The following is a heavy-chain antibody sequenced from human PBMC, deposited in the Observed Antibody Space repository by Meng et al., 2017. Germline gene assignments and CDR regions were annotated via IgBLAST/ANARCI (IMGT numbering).Heavy chain of an antibody. CDR1: GYTFTSYA. D-gene: IGHD6-13*01. CDR3: ARGYSSSWYSLLPPHYYYYGMDV. J-gene: IGHJ6*02. CDR2: INTNTGNP. Sequence: ASVKVSCKASGYTFTSYAMHWVRQAPGQGLEWMGWINTNTGNPTYAQGFTGRFVFSLDTSVSTAYLQISSLKAEDTAVYYCARGYSSSWYSLLPPHYYYYGMDVWGQGTTVTVSS. V-gene: IGHV7-4-1*02.